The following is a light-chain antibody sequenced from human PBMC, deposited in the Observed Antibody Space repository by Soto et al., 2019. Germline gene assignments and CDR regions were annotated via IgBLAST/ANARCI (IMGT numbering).Light chain of an antibody. V-gene: IGKV1-39*01. CDR2: AAS. J-gene: IGKJ1*01. CDR3: QQSYSTPRT. Sequence: IQMTQSPSSLSASVGDRVTITSRASQSISSYVNWYKKKPGKAPKLLIYAASSLQSGVPSRVSGSGSGTDVTLTISSLQPEDFATYYCQQSYSTPRTFGQGTKVDIK. CDR1: QSISSY.